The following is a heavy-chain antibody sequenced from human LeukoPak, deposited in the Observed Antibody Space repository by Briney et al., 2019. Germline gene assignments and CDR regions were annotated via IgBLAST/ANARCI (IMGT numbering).Heavy chain of an antibody. Sequence: PGGSLRLSCAASGFSFSNAWMSWVRQAPGKGLEWVGRIKSKTEGGTTDYAAPVKGRFTISRDDSKNTLYLQMNSLKTEDTAVYYCTTETVAGIDYWGQGTLVTVSS. CDR1: GFSFSNAW. J-gene: IGHJ4*02. D-gene: IGHD6-19*01. CDR3: TTETVAGIDY. V-gene: IGHV3-15*01. CDR2: IKSKTEGGTT.